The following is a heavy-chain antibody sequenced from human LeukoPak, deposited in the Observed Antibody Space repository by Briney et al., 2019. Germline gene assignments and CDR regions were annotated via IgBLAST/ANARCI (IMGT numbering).Heavy chain of an antibody. CDR2: INHSGST. V-gene: IGHV4-34*01. CDR1: GGSFSGYY. CDR3: ARDSDIVATEYNWFDP. Sequence: PSETLSLTCAVYGGSFSGYYWSWIRQPPGKGLEWIGEINHSGSTNYNPSLKSRVTISVDTSKNQFSLKLSSVTAADTAAYYCARDSDIVATEYNWFDPWGQGTLVTVSS. J-gene: IGHJ5*02. D-gene: IGHD5-12*01.